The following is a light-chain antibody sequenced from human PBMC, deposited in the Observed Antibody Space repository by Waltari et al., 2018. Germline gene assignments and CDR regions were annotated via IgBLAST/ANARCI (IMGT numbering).Light chain of an antibody. CDR3: LQRKSWPPVT. Sequence: EIVLTQSPATLSLSPGDRATLSCRASQSVSFSLSWYQQKAGQAPRLVIYDALDRATGLPARFIGSGSGTDFNLTISRLEPEDFAVYFCLQRKSWPPVTFGGGTRVEIK. V-gene: IGKV3-11*01. CDR1: QSVSFS. CDR2: DAL. J-gene: IGKJ4*01.